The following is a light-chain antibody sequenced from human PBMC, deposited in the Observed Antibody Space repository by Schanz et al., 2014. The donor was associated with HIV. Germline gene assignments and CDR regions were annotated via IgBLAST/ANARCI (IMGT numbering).Light chain of an antibody. V-gene: IGLV1-44*01. CDR3: CSLAGRYTSDVI. CDR1: SSNIGSNT. J-gene: IGLJ2*01. Sequence: QSVLTQPPSASGTPGQRVTISCSGSSSNIGSNTVNWYQQFPGTAPKLLIYGNTQRPSGVPDRFSGSKSGNTASLSISGLQAEDEADYYCCSLAGRYTSDVIFGGGTKVTVL. CDR2: GNT.